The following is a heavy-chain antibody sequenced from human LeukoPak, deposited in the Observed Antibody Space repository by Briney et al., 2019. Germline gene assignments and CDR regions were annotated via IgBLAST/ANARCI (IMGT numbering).Heavy chain of an antibody. J-gene: IGHJ4*02. Sequence: ASVKVSCKASGYTFTGYYMHWVRQAPGQGLEWMGWINPNSGGTNHAQKFQGRVTMTRDTSISTAYMELSRLRSDDTAVYYCARGGMVRGVTYFDYWGQGTLVTVSS. CDR2: INPNSGGT. CDR3: ARGGMVRGVTYFDY. CDR1: GYTFTGYY. V-gene: IGHV1-2*02. D-gene: IGHD3-10*01.